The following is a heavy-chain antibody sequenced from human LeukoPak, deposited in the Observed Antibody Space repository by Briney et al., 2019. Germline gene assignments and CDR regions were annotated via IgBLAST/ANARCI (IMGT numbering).Heavy chain of an antibody. D-gene: IGHD5-18*01. Sequence: VASVKVSCKASGGTFSSYAISWVRQAPGQGLEWMGRIIPILGIANYAQKFQGRVTITADKSTSTAYMELSSLRSEDTAVYYCARDGPQEGQLWSGSWGQGTLVTVSS. V-gene: IGHV1-69*04. CDR2: IIPILGIA. CDR3: ARDGPQEGQLWSGS. J-gene: IGHJ5*02. CDR1: GGTFSSYA.